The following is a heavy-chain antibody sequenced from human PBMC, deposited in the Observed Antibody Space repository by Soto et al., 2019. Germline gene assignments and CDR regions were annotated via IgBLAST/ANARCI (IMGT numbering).Heavy chain of an antibody. J-gene: IGHJ4*02. Sequence: GGSLGLSCAASGFTFSSYGVSWVRQAPGKGLEWVANIKRNGSNKYYADSVKGRFTISRDNAKNSLYLQMNSLRAEDTAVYYCAREGLGIAIFGVVITWGQGTPVTVSS. CDR3: AREGLGIAIFGVVIT. D-gene: IGHD3-3*01. V-gene: IGHV3-7*03. CDR2: IKRNGSNK. CDR1: GFTFSSYG.